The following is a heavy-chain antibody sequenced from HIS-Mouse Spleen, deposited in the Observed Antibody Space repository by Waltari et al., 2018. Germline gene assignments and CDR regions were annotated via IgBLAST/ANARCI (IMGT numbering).Heavy chain of an antibody. CDR2: INPNSGGT. Sequence: QVQLVQSGAEVKKPGASVKVSCKASGYTFTGYYMPLVRQAPGQGLEWMGWINPNSGGTNYAQKFQGRITMTRDTSISTAYMELSRLRSDDTAVYYCAREDWGSQGAWDYWGQGTLVTVSS. V-gene: IGHV1-2*02. CDR1: GYTFTGYY. J-gene: IGHJ4*02. D-gene: IGHD7-27*01. CDR3: AREDWGSQGAWDY.